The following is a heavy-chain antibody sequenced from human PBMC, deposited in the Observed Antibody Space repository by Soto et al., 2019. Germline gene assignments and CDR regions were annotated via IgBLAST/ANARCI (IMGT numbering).Heavy chain of an antibody. CDR2: MYYSGST. Sequence: QVQLQESGPGLVKPSETLSLSCSVSGGSISGHYWSWVRQTPGKGLEWIGYMYYSGSTNYNPSLKSRATISVETSKNHCSLRLTSVTAADTAVYYCARGPYYDLIWNYYYMDVWGKGTTVTVSS. V-gene: IGHV4-59*08. D-gene: IGHD3-16*01. J-gene: IGHJ6*03. CDR1: GGSISGHY. CDR3: ARGPYYDLIWNYYYMDV.